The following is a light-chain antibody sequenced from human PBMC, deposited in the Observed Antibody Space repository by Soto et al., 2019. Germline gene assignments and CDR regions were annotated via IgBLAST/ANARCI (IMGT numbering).Light chain of an antibody. J-gene: IGKJ2*01. CDR2: VES. V-gene: IGKV3-20*01. Sequence: EIVLTQSPGTLSLSPGERATLSCRASQSVSSSYLAWYQQKPGQAPRLLIYVESSRSTGIPDRFSGSGSGTDFTLNISRLEPEDLAVYYCQQSGSSPYTFGQGTKLEIK. CDR3: QQSGSSPYT. CDR1: QSVSSSY.